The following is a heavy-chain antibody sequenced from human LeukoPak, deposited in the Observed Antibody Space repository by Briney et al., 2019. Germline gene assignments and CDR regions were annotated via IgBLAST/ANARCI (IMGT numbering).Heavy chain of an antibody. J-gene: IGHJ4*02. Sequence: GGSLRLPCAASGFTFGDTWMNWVRQAPGQGPEWVANIKQDGSEKFYVASVKGRFTISRDNAKNSLYLQMNSLRAEDTALYYCATSYDMGWLIGYWGQGTLVTVSS. D-gene: IGHD3/OR15-3a*01. CDR1: GFTFGDTW. V-gene: IGHV3-7*03. CDR2: IKQDGSEK. CDR3: ATSYDMGWLIGY.